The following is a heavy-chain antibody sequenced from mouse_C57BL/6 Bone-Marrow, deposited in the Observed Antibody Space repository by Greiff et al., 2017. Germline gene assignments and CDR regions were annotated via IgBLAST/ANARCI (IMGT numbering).Heavy chain of an antibody. CDR2: INYDGSST. V-gene: IGHV5-16*01. CDR1: GFTFSDYY. Sequence: EVKLVESEGGLVHPGSSMKLSCTASGFTFSDYYMAWVRQVPEKGLEWVANINYDGSSTYYLDSLKSRFIISRDNAKNILYLQMSSLKSEDTATYYCARGEGFAYWGQGTLVTVSA. CDR3: ARGEGFAY. J-gene: IGHJ3*01.